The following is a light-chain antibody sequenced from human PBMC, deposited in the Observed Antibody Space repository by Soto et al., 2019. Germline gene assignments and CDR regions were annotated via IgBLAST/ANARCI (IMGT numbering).Light chain of an antibody. CDR3: QQYGSSSWT. CDR1: QSVSSSY. CDR2: GAS. V-gene: IGKV3-20*01. J-gene: IGKJ1*01. Sequence: EIGLTQSPGTLSLSPGERATLSCRASQSVSSSYLAWYQHKPGQAPRLLIYGASSRATGIPDRFSGSGSGTDLTLTISRLEPEDFAVYYCQQYGSSSWTFGQGTKVDIK.